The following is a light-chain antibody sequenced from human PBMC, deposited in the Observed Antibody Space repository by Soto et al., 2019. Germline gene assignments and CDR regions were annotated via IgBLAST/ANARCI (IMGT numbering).Light chain of an antibody. J-gene: IGKJ1*01. CDR3: QEHKTFSRT. CDR2: DAS. V-gene: IGKV1-5*01. Sequence: DIKMNQSPSTLSASVGDRVSITCRASQSIGTWLAWYQQKAGKAPNLLIYDASTLESGVPSRFSGSGSGTEFALTISSLQPDDFATYHCQEHKTFSRTFGQGTKVDI. CDR1: QSIGTW.